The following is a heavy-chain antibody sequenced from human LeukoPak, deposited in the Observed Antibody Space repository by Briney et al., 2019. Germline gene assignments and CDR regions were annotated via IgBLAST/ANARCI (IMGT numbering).Heavy chain of an antibody. D-gene: IGHD3-16*01. J-gene: IGHJ4*02. V-gene: IGHV1-8*01. CDR3: ARGLGGWNYFDY. CDR1: GYTFTGDD. CDR2: MNPNSGNT. Sequence: ASLKVSCEASGYTFTGDDINWVREATGQGLEWMGWMNPNSGNTGYAQKFQGRVTMTRNTSISTAYMELSSLRSEDTAVYYCARGLGGWNYFDYWGQGTLVTVSS.